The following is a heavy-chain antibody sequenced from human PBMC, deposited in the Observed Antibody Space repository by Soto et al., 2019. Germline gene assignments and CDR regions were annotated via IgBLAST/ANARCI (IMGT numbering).Heavy chain of an antibody. D-gene: IGHD3-22*01. V-gene: IGHV6-1*01. CDR1: RDSVSSNSSA. CDR3: ARDPHYYYDGSGDRSPYGMDV. Sequence: QVPLQQSGPGLVKPSQTLSLTCAITRDSVSSNSSAWNWIRQSPSRGLEWLRRTYYRSKWYNDYAVSVKSRITIIPDTSKNQFSQQLNSVTPDDTAVYYCARDPHYYYDGSGDRSPYGMDVWGQGTTVTVSS. J-gene: IGHJ6*02. CDR2: TYYRSKWYN.